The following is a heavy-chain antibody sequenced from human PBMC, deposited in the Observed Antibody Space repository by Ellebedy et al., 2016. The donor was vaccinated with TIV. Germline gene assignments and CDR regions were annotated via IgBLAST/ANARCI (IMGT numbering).Heavy chain of an antibody. D-gene: IGHD6-13*01. CDR3: AREPAAGGGVSWFDP. V-gene: IGHV1-2*04. CDR2: INPNSGGT. Sequence: ASVKVSXXASGYTFTGYYMHWVRQAPGQGLEWMGWINPNSGGTNYAQKFQGWVTMTRDTSITTAYMELSRLRSDDTAVYYCAREPAAGGGVSWFDPWGQGTLVTVSS. J-gene: IGHJ5*02. CDR1: GYTFTGYY.